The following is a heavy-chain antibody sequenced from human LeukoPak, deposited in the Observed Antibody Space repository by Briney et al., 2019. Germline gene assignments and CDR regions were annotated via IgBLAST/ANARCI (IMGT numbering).Heavy chain of an antibody. CDR1: GFTFSSYA. V-gene: IGHV3-30*04. Sequence: GRSLRLSCAASGFTFSSYAMHWVRQAPGKGLEWVAVISYDGSNKYYADSVKGRFTISRDNSKVTLYLQMNSLRAEDTAVYCCARDDYSSSWYYSYWGQGTLVTVSS. CDR3: ARDDYSSSWYYSY. CDR2: ISYDGSNK. J-gene: IGHJ4*02. D-gene: IGHD6-13*01.